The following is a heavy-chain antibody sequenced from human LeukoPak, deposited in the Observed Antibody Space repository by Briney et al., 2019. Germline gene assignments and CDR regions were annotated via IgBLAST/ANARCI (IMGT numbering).Heavy chain of an antibody. J-gene: IGHJ4*02. V-gene: IGHV6-1*01. Sequence: SQTLSLTCAVSGDSVSSKNGAWNWIGQSPSRGLEWLGRTYYRSKWYNDYAESMEGRMTISQDTSKNQYSLHLNSVTPDDTAVYYCARDLGTTGWHTFDSWGQGTLVTVSS. D-gene: IGHD6-19*01. CDR3: ARDLGTTGWHTFDS. CDR2: TYYRSKWYN. CDR1: GDSVSSKNGA.